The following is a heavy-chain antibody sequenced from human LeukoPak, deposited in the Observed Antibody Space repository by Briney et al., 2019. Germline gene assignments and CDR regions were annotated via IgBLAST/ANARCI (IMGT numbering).Heavy chain of an antibody. J-gene: IGHJ4*02. D-gene: IGHD3-10*01. Sequence: PSETLSLTCTVSGGSISSGGYCWSWIRQHPGKGLEWIGYIYYSGSTYYNPSLKSRVTISVDTSKNQFSLKLSSVTAADTAVYYCARDYYGSGSYDYWGQGTLVTVSS. CDR2: IYYSGST. V-gene: IGHV4-31*03. CDR3: ARDYYGSGSYDY. CDR1: GGSISSGGYC.